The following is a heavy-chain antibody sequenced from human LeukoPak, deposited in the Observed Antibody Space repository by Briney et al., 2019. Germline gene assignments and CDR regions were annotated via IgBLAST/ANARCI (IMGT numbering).Heavy chain of an antibody. V-gene: IGHV1-24*01. J-gene: IGHJ6*03. CDR1: GYTLTELS. CDR3: ATTIVAREDYYYYMDV. Sequence: ASVTVSCTVSGYTLTELSMHWVRQAPGKGLEWMGGFDPEDGETIYAQKFQGRVTMTEDTSTDTAYMELSSLRSEDTAVYYCATTIVAREDYYYYMDVWGKGTTVTVSS. D-gene: IGHD5-12*01. CDR2: FDPEDGET.